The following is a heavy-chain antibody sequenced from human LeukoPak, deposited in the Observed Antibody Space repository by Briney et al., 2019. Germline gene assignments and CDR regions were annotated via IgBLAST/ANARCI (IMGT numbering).Heavy chain of an antibody. CDR2: IRYDGGNA. J-gene: IGHJ6*03. Sequence: GGSLRLSCAASGFTLSCCGMHWVRQAPGKGLEWVAFIRYDGGNAYYADSVKGRFTISRDNSQKKMYLQMNSLRAEDTAVYYCAKGVKVPLLRYFSYYMDVWGKGTTVTISS. D-gene: IGHD3-9*01. CDR1: GFTLSCCG. V-gene: IGHV3-30*02. CDR3: AKGVKVPLLRYFSYYMDV.